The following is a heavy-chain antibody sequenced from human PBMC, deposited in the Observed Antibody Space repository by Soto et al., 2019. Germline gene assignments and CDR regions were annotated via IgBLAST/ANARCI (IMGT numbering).Heavy chain of an antibody. CDR2: IWYDGSNK. D-gene: IGHD2-2*01. V-gene: IGHV3-33*01. CDR3: ARDLIPATVYYYYYYGMDV. CDR1: GFTFSSYG. J-gene: IGHJ6*02. Sequence: QVQLVESGGGVVQPGRSLRLSCAASGFTFSSYGMHWVRQAPGKGLEWEAVIWYDGSNKYYADSVKGRFTISRDNSKNTLYLQMNSLRAEDTAVYYCARDLIPATVYYYYYYGMDVWGQGTTVTVSS.